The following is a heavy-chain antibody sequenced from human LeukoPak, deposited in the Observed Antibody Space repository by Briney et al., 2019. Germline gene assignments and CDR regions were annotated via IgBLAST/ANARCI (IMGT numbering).Heavy chain of an antibody. J-gene: IGHJ4*02. CDR3: AKRNYYDSSGYYYDY. V-gene: IGHV3-23*01. CDR1: GFTFSSYA. CDR2: IGGGGVST. D-gene: IGHD3-22*01. Sequence: QPGTSLRLSCAASGFTFSSYAMSWVRQAPGKGLEWVSAIGGGGVSTFYADSVKGRFTISRDNSKNTLYLQMNSLRAEDTAVYYCAKRNYYDSSGYYYDYWGQGTLVTVSS.